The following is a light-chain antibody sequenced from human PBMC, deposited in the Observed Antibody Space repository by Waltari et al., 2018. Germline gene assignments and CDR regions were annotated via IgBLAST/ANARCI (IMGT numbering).Light chain of an antibody. CDR1: QTVSSAKD. Sequence: EIVLTQSPGTLSLPPGERATLSCRASQTVSSAKDVAWYQQKAGQAPRLLIYAASSRAAGIPDRFSGSGSGTDFTLTISRLEAEDFAVYYCQHYGSSLWTFGQGTQVEMK. V-gene: IGKV3-20*01. CDR3: QHYGSSLWT. J-gene: IGKJ1*01. CDR2: AAS.